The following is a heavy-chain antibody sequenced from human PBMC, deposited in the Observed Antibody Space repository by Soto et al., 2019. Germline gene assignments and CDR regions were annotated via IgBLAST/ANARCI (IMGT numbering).Heavy chain of an antibody. CDR3: PRAHSTDCSPGVCSFFYNDDMDG. CDR2: INPKSGGT. V-gene: IGHV1-2*04. CDR1: GYSFTDYH. J-gene: IGHJ6*02. Sequence: ASVKRSCTASGYSFTDYHIHWVRQAPGQGLEWLGRINPKSGGTSTAQKFQGWVTMTRDRSISKVYMELTRLRSDDTAVYFRPRAHSTDCSPGVCSFFYNDDMDGWGQGTTVTVSS. D-gene: IGHD2-8*01.